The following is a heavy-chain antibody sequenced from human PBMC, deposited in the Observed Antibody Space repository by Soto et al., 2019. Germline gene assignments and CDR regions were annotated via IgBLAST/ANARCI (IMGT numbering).Heavy chain of an antibody. CDR1: GRTFSSYT. Sequence: QVQLVQSGAEVKKPGSSVTVSCKASGRTFSSYTSSWVRQAPGQRLEWMGGIIPIFGTANYAQKFQGRVTITADESTSIAYMELSSLRSEDTAVYYCARGNHRWLQLWYFDLWGRGTLVTVSS. D-gene: IGHD5-12*01. CDR2: IIPIFGTA. V-gene: IGHV1-69*12. CDR3: ARGNHRWLQLWYFDL. J-gene: IGHJ2*01.